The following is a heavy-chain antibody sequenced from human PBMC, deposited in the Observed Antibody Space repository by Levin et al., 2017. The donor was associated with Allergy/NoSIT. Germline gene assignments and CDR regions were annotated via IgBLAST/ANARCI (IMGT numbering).Heavy chain of an antibody. Sequence: GESLKISCAASGFTFSSYVMSWVRQAPGKGLEWVSAISGSGGSTYYADSVTGRFTNTRDNSKNTLYLQMNSLGAEDTAVYDCAKDSSTSSDYWGQGTLVTVSS. CDR1: GFTFSSYV. CDR3: AKDSSTSSDY. CDR2: ISGSGGST. J-gene: IGHJ4*02. V-gene: IGHV3-23*01. D-gene: IGHD2-2*01.